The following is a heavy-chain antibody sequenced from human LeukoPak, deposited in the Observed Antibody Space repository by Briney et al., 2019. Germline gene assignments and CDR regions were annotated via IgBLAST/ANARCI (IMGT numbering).Heavy chain of an antibody. CDR3: TRGKEWELLTAFQH. D-gene: IGHD1-26*01. J-gene: IGHJ1*01. CDR2: ISYDGGNK. V-gene: IGHV3-30*04. Sequence: GGSLRLSCAASGFTFSNYSLHGVRQAPGKGLEWLAVISYDGGNKYYADSVKGRFTISRDNSKNTLFLQMSSLRPEDTAIFYCTRGKEWELLTAFQHWGQGTLVTVSS. CDR1: GFTFSNYS.